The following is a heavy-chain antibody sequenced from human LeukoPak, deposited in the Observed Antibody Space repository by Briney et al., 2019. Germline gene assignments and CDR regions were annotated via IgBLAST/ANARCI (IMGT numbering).Heavy chain of an antibody. Sequence: SVKVSCKASGYSFSSYGISWVRQAPGQGLEWMGGIIPIFATANYAQKFQGRVTITADESTSTAYMEVSSLTSEDTAVYYCARGLRPYTAGTAYYYCMDVWGKGTTVTISS. CDR1: GYSFSSYG. CDR2: IIPIFATA. D-gene: IGHD6-13*01. V-gene: IGHV1-69*13. CDR3: ARGLRPYTAGTAYYYCMDV. J-gene: IGHJ6*03.